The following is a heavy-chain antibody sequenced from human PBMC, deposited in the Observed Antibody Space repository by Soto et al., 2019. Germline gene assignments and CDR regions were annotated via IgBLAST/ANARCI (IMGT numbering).Heavy chain of an antibody. CDR3: AKDRSQGAVAGTSDFDY. D-gene: IGHD6-19*01. CDR2: ISGRGGRA. Sequence: EVQMLESGGGLVQAGGSLRLSCAASGFSFSSYALNWVCQAPGKGLEWVSTISGRGGRAYYADSVKGRFTISRDNSKNALYLQLDSLRAEDTAVYYCAKDRSQGAVAGTSDFDYWGQGTLVTVSS. V-gene: IGHV3-23*01. CDR1: GFSFSSYA. J-gene: IGHJ4*02.